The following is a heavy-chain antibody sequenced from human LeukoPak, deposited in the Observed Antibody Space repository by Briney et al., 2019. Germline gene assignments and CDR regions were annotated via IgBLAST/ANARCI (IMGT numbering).Heavy chain of an antibody. Sequence: ASVKVSCKASGYTFTSHFMHWVRQAPGQGLEWMGIINPRGGSTSYTQKFQGRVTMTRDTSISTAYMELSRLRSDDTAVCYCARSPDILTGENFDYWGQGTLVTVSS. J-gene: IGHJ4*02. CDR1: GYTFTSHF. D-gene: IGHD3-9*01. CDR2: INPRGGST. V-gene: IGHV1-46*01. CDR3: ARSPDILTGENFDY.